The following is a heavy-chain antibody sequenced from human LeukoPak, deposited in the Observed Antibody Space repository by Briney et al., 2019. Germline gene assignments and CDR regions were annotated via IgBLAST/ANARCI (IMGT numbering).Heavy chain of an antibody. J-gene: IGHJ3*02. V-gene: IGHV3-30*04. D-gene: IGHD3-9*01. CDR3: ARDMHYDILTDPRADAFDI. CDR1: GFTFSSYV. CDR2: ISYDGSNE. Sequence: GRSLRLSCAASGFTFSSYVMHWVRQAPGKGLEWVAIISYDGSNEYYADSVKGRFTIFRDNSKNTLYLQMNSLRAEDTAVYYCARDMHYDILTDPRADAFDIWGQGTMVTVSS.